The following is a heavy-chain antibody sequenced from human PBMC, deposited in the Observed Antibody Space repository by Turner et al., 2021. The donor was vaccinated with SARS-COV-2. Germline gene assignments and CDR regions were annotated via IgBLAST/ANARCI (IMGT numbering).Heavy chain of an antibody. V-gene: IGHV3-53*01. CDR2: IYSGGST. Sequence: EVPLVEFAVGLIQPGGSLRLPCAASGFTVSSNYMNWVRQAQGKGLEWVSVIYSGGSTLYADSVKSRFTISRDNSKNTLYLQMNSLRAEDTAVYYCAREAPLGVNSMAFDYWGQGTLVTVSS. J-gene: IGHJ4*02. D-gene: IGHD3-10*01. CDR3: AREAPLGVNSMAFDY. CDR1: GFTVSSNY.